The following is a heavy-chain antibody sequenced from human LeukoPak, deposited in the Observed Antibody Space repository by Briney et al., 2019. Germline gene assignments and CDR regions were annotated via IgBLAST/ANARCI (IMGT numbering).Heavy chain of an antibody. CDR3: AXXXXXXXXXXXKYYYYGMDV. CDR1: GGSFSGYY. V-gene: IGHV4-34*01. CDR2: INHSGST. D-gene: IGHD6-6*01. Sequence: SETLSLTCAVSGGSFSGYYWNWIRQPPGKGLEWIGEINHSGSTNYNPSLKSRVTISVDTSKNQFSLKLTSVTAADTAVYYCAXXXXXXXXXXXKYYYYGMDVWGQGTTVTVSS. J-gene: IGHJ6*02.